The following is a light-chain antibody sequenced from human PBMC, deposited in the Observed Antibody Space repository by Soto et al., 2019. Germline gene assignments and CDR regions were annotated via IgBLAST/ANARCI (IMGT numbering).Light chain of an antibody. CDR1: SSNIGSNY. V-gene: IGLV1-47*02. J-gene: IGLJ3*02. CDR3: AAWDDSLSGQV. CDR2: NNN. Sequence: QSALTQPPSASATPGQMVTISCSGSSSNIGSNYVYWYQQIPGTAPKLLIFNNNQRPSGVLDRFSGSKSGTSASLAISGLRSGDEADYHCAAWDDSLSGQVFGGGTKLTVL.